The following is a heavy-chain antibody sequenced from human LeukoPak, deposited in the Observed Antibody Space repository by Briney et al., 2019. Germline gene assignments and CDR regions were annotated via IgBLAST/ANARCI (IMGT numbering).Heavy chain of an antibody. CDR2: IYNSGST. CDR1: GDSMTSVDDY. Sequence: SETLSLTCTVSGDSMTSVDDYWSRIRQPPGKGLEWIGHIYNSGSTYDNPSLKSRITMSVDTSKNQLSLKLSSVTAADTAVYYCARGRYYYDSDSDDYGAPSDASDIWGQGTMVTVSS. CDR3: ARGRYYYDSDSDDYGAPSDASDI. D-gene: IGHD3-22*01. V-gene: IGHV4-30-4*01. J-gene: IGHJ3*02.